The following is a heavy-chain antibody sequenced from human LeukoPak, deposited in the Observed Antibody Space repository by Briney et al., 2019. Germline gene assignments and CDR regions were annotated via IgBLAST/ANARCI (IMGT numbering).Heavy chain of an antibody. CDR1: GGSISNYY. CDR3: AREYGDFDY. Sequence: SETLSLTCIVSGGSISNYYWSWIRQPAGKGLQWIGRINTSGNTNYNPSLKSRVTMSVGTSKNQFSLKLHSLTAADTAVYYCAREYGDFDYWGQGTLVTVSS. V-gene: IGHV4-4*07. CDR2: INTSGNT. D-gene: IGHD4-17*01. J-gene: IGHJ4*02.